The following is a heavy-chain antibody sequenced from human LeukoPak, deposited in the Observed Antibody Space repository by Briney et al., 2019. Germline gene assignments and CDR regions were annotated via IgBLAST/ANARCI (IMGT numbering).Heavy chain of an antibody. Sequence: SETLSLTCAVYGGSFSGYYWSWIRQPPGKGLEWIGEINHSGSTNYNPSLKSRVTISVDTSKNQFSLKLSSVTAADTAVYFCANSDNTYYYDSSDKAQAKNAFDIWGQGTMVTVSS. CDR1: GGSFSGYY. V-gene: IGHV4-34*01. CDR3: ANSDNTYYYDSSDKAQAKNAFDI. CDR2: INHSGST. D-gene: IGHD3-22*01. J-gene: IGHJ3*02.